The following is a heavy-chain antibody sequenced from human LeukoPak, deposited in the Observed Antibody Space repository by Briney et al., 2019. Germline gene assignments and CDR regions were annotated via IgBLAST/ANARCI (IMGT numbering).Heavy chain of an antibody. CDR1: GGSISSSSYY. V-gene: IGHV4-39*07. J-gene: IGHJ4*02. D-gene: IGHD5-18*01. Sequence: PSETLSLTCTVSGGSISSSSYYWGWIRQPPGRGLEWIGSIYYTGGTLYNPSLKSRVSMSVDTSTNQFSLKLTSVTAADTAVYYCARDRTGRNTAQDDYWGQGTLVTVSS. CDR3: ARDRTGRNTAQDDY. CDR2: IYYTGGT.